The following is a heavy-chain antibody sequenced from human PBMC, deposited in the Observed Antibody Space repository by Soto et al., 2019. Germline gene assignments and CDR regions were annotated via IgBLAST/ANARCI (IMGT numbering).Heavy chain of an antibody. Sequence: PVGSLRLSCAASGFTFSGYWMSWVRQAPGKGLEWVANIKQDGSERYYVDSVRGRFTISRDNAKTSLYLQMNSLRADDTAVYYCARENGWARDYWGQGTLVTVSS. CDR2: IKQDGSER. CDR1: GFTFSGYW. V-gene: IGHV3-7*03. D-gene: IGHD6-19*01. CDR3: ARENGWARDY. J-gene: IGHJ4*02.